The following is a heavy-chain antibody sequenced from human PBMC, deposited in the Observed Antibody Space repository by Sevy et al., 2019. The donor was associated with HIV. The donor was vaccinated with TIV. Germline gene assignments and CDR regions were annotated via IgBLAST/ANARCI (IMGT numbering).Heavy chain of an antibody. V-gene: IGHV3-23*01. J-gene: IGHJ2*01. CDR1: GFTFNNYA. CDR3: AKHYIHVIADGWYFDL. CDR2: ISGGGGGT. D-gene: IGHD6-13*01. Sequence: GGSLRLSCAASGFTFNNYAMSWVRQAPGKGLEGKGLEWVSTISGGGGGTYYADSVRGRFTISGDNSKNTPYLQLNSLRVEDTAVDYCAKHYIHVIADGWYFDLWGRGTLVTVSS.